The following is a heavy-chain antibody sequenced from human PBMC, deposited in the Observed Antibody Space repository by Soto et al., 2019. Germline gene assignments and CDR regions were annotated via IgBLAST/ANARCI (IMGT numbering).Heavy chain of an antibody. CDR3: AIANLVIPHRVIAY. CDR2: IWYDGSNK. D-gene: IGHD2-15*01. CDR1: GFTFSSYG. J-gene: IGHJ4*02. Sequence: QVQLVESGGGVVQPGRSLRLSCAASGFTFSSYGMHWVRQAPGKGLEWVAVIWYDGSNKYYADSVKGRFTISRDNSKNTVYLQMNTWKAEDTAVFYCAIANLVIPHRVIAYWGGGTLLNVS. V-gene: IGHV3-33*01.